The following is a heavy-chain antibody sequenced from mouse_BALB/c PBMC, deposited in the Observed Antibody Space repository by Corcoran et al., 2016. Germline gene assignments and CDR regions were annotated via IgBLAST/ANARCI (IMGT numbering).Heavy chain of an antibody. CDR3: ARRAGGYYAMDY. D-gene: IGHD3-3*01. CDR2: IYWDDDK. Sequence: QVTLKESGPGILQPSQTLSLTGSFSGFSLSTSGMGVSWLRQTSGKGLEGLAHIYWDDDKRYNPSLKSRPTISKDTSRNQVFLKSTSVDTADTATCYCARRAGGYYAMDYWGQGTSVTVSS. V-gene: IGHV8-12*01. CDR1: GFSLSTSGMG. J-gene: IGHJ4*01.